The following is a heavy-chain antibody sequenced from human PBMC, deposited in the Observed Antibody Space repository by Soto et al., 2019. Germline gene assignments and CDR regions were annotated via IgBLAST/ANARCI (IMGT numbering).Heavy chain of an antibody. CDR3: TTDFQQWLVLDNFDY. Sequence: PGGTLKLSGAASGFPFSNAGMSWVRQAPGKGLEWVGRIKSKTDGGTTDYAAPVKGRFTISRDDSKNTLYLQMNSLKTEDTAVYYCTTDFQQWLVLDNFDYWGQGTLVTVS. D-gene: IGHD6-19*01. CDR1: GFPFSNAG. J-gene: IGHJ4*02. CDR2: IKSKTDGGTT. V-gene: IGHV3-15*01.